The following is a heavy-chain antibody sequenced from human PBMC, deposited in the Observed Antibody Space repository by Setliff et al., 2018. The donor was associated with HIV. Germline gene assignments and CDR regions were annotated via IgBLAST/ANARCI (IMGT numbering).Heavy chain of an antibody. J-gene: IGHJ5*02. CDR3: ARDDSVWGGNNWFET. D-gene: IGHD3-16*01. V-gene: IGHV4-4*09. Sequence: SETLSLTCTVSGDTDFYWSWIRQSPGKGLEWIGYIHASGKANYNPSLKSRVTISLDTSKMQFSLRLTSVTAADTAVYYCARDDSVWGGNNWFETWGQGTLVTVSS. CDR1: GDTDFY. CDR2: IHASGKA.